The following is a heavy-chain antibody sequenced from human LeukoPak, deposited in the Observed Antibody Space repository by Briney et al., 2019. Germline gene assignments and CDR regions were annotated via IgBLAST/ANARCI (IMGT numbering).Heavy chain of an antibody. J-gene: IGHJ6*02. D-gene: IGHD5-12*01. CDR1: GFIFDDYA. CDR3: TKGRVATVGGAKYAMDV. Sequence: GGSLRLSCAASGFIFDDYAMHWVRQAPGKGLEWVSLITGDGAGTYYEDSVRGRFTISRDNSKNSLNLIMNSLRTEDTALYYCTKGRVATVGGAKYAMDVWGQGTTVTVSS. CDR2: ITGDGAGT. V-gene: IGHV3-43*02.